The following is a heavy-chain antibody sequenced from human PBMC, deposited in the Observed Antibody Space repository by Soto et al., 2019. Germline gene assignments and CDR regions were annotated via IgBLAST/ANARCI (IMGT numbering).Heavy chain of an antibody. V-gene: IGHV3-30-3*01. CDR1: GFSFSSYA. CDR2: ISYDGSNK. D-gene: IGHD3-3*01. J-gene: IGHJ6*02. Sequence: GGSLRLSCAASGFSFSSYAMHWVRQAPGKGLEWVAVISYDGSNKYYADSVKGRFTISRDNSKNTLYLQMNSLRAEDTAVYYCARKIGYDFWSGYYHPVGYYYYGMDVWGQGTTVTV. CDR3: ARKIGYDFWSGYYHPVGYYYYGMDV.